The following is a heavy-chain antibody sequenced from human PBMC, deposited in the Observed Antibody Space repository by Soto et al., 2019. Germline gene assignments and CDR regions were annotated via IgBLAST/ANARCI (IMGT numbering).Heavy chain of an antibody. CDR3: AKGEAYYYDTSAYFAY. J-gene: IGHJ4*02. V-gene: IGHV3-23*01. CDR1: GFTFGTNA. CDR2: ISGSGGST. D-gene: IGHD3-22*01. Sequence: EVQLLESGGGLVQPGGSLRLSCAASGFTFGTNAMNWVRQAPGKGLEWISAISGSGGSTHYADSLKGRFTISRDNSKNTLYLQMNSLRAEDTAVYYCAKGEAYYYDTSAYFAYWGQGTLVTVSS.